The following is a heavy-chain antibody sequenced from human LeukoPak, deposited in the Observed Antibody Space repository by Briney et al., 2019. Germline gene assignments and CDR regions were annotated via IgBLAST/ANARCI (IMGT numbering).Heavy chain of an antibody. Sequence: SETLSLTCTVSGGSINSYYWSWIRQPPGKGLEWTGYIYYSGSTNYNPSLKSRVTILVDTSKNQFSLKLSSVTAADTAVYYCARVGDWNDLVYWGQGILVTVSS. CDR1: GGSINSYY. D-gene: IGHD1-1*01. CDR2: IYYSGST. CDR3: ARVGDWNDLVY. V-gene: IGHV4-59*01. J-gene: IGHJ4*02.